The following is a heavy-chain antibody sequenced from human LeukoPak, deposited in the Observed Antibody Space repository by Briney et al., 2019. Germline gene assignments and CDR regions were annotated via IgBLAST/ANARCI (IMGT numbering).Heavy chain of an antibody. V-gene: IGHV3-9*01. Sequence: PGGSLRLSCAASGFTFDDYAMYRVRQAPGKGLEWVSGITWNSGTIGYADSVKGRFTISRDNAKNSLYLQMNSLKTEDTALYYCAKQMDVWGKGTTVTVSS. CDR1: GFTFDDYA. J-gene: IGHJ6*04. CDR2: ITWNSGTI. CDR3: AKQMDV.